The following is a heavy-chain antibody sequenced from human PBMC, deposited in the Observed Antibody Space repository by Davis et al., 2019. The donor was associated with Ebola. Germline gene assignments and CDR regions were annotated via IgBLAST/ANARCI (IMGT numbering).Heavy chain of an antibody. D-gene: IGHD6-13*01. CDR3: ARAGSSTWRDFDY. V-gene: IGHV3-7*03. CDR2: IKQDGSEK. CDR1: GFTFSSYW. J-gene: IGHJ4*02. Sequence: PGGSLRLSCAASGFTFSSYWMSWVRQAPGKGLEWVANIKQDGSEKYYVDSVEGRFTISRDNAKNSLYLQMNSLKTEDTAVYHCARAGSSTWRDFDYWGQGTLVTVSS.